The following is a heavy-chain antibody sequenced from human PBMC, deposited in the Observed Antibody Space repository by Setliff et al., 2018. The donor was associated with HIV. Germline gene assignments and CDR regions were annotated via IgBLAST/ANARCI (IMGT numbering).Heavy chain of an antibody. CDR3: AKDRLPVAILYHYMDV. CDR1: GFPFSNAW. CDR2: IKRKTDGGTT. D-gene: IGHD2-2*02. J-gene: IGHJ6*03. Sequence: GGSLRLSCAASGFPFSNAWMSWVRQAPGKGLEWVGRIKRKTDGGTTDYAAPVKGRFTISRDDSKDTLYLRMNSLRAEDAAVYYCAKDRLPVAILYHYMDVWGKGTTVTVSS. V-gene: IGHV3-15*01.